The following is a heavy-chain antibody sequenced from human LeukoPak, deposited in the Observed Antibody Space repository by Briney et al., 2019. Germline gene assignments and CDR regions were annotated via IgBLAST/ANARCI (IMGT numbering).Heavy chain of an antibody. Sequence: PGGSLRLSCAASGFTFDVYAMRWVRHAPGEGLEWVPGIGWNSGRIGYADSVKGRFTISRDNAKNSLYLQMNSLRAEDMALYYCAKAPALRWDDAFDIWGQGTIVTVSS. V-gene: IGHV3-9*03. J-gene: IGHJ3*02. D-gene: IGHD4-23*01. CDR3: AKAPALRWDDAFDI. CDR2: IGWNSGRI. CDR1: GFTFDVYA.